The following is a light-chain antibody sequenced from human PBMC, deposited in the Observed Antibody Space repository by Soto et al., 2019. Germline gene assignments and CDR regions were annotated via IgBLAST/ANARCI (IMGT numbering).Light chain of an antibody. Sequence: DVGGYSYVSWHQQPPGKAPKLMIYAVSDPPSGVSNRFSGSAAGHTATLPIPGLQAELDAYYYCSPYSIRSLYVFGTGSKSTVL. CDR3: SPYSIRSLYV. V-gene: IGLV2-14*01. J-gene: IGLJ1*01. CDR2: AVS. CDR1: DVGGYSY.